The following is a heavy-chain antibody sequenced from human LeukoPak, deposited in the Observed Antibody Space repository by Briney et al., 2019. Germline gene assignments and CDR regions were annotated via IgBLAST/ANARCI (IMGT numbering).Heavy chain of an antibody. J-gene: IGHJ4*02. CDR2: INPAGTET. CDR3: ACFGYVAAVDL. D-gene: IGHD2-15*01. Sequence: SGGSLRLSCAASGFSFSAYWMTWVRQAPGTGLEWVANINPAGTETYYVDPVKGRFTISRDNAKNLLYLQMNSLRAEDTAVYYCACFGYVAAVDLWGQGTLVTVSS. V-gene: IGHV3-7*01. CDR1: GFSFSAYW.